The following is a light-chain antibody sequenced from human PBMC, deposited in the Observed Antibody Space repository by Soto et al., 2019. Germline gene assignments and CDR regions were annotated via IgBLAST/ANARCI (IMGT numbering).Light chain of an antibody. CDR3: QAWDTHVV. Sequence: SYELTQPPSVSVSPGQTASITCSGDKLGDKYACWYQQKPGQSPVLVIYQDSKRPSGIPERFSGSNTGNTATLTISGTQAMDEADYYWQAWDTHVVFGGGTKVTVL. J-gene: IGLJ2*01. V-gene: IGLV3-1*01. CDR2: QDS. CDR1: KLGDKY.